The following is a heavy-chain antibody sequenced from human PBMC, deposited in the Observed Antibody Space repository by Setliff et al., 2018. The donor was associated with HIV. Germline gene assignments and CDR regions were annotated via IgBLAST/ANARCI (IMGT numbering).Heavy chain of an antibody. Sequence: SETLSLTCTVSGGSISSHYWGWIRQPPGKGLEWIGYIYYSGSNDCNPSLKNRVTISIDTSKNQVSLKLSSVTAADTAMYYCAREMATRFDAFDIWGQGTKVT. V-gene: IGHV4-59*11. CDR3: AREMATRFDAFDI. CDR1: GGSISSHY. CDR2: IYYSGSN. D-gene: IGHD5-12*01. J-gene: IGHJ3*02.